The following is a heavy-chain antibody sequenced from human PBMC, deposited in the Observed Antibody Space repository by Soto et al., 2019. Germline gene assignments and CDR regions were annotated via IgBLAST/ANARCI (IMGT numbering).Heavy chain of an antibody. CDR1: GFTVSSNY. Sequence: PGGSLRLSCASSGFTVSSNYINWVRQAPGQGLEWVSVIYSGGSTYYADSVKGRFTISRDSSKNTLYLQMNSLRAEDTAVYYCARSPQPTRGIHWYFDLWGRGILVTVSS. CDR2: IYSGGST. V-gene: IGHV3-66*01. J-gene: IGHJ2*01. CDR3: ARSPQPTRGIHWYFDL. D-gene: IGHD1-26*01.